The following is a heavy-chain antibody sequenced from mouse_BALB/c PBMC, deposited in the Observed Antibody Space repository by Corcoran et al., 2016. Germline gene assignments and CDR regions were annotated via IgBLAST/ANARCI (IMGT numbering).Heavy chain of an antibody. J-gene: IGHJ4*01. CDR1: GYTFTSYV. D-gene: IGHD1-2*01. V-gene: IGHV1S136*01. CDR3: ARWGSFVRLPYAMDY. Sequence: EVQLQQSGPELVKPGASVKMSCKASGYTFTSYVMHWVKQKPGQGLEWIGYINPYNDGTKYNEKFKGKATLTSDKSSSTAYMELSSLTSEDSAVYYCARWGSFVRLPYAMDYWGQGTSVTVSS. CDR2: INPYNDGT.